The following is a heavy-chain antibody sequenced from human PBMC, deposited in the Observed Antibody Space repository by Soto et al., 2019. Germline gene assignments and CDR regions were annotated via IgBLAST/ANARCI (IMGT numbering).Heavy chain of an antibody. CDR3: ARDRRIYYDFWSGHCGMDV. D-gene: IGHD3-3*01. J-gene: IGHJ6*02. CDR2: IIPIFGTA. V-gene: IGHV1-69*06. CDR1: GGTFSSYA. Sequence: SVKVSCKDSGGTFSSYAISWVRQAPGQGLEWMGGIIPIFGTANYAQKFQGRVTITADKSTSTACMELSSLRSEDTAVYYCARDRRIYYDFWSGHCGMDVWGQGTTVTVYS.